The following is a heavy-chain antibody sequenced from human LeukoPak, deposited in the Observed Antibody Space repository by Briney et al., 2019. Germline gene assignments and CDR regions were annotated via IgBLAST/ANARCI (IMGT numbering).Heavy chain of an antibody. CDR2: VSPNSGGT. J-gene: IGHJ4*02. CDR1: GYTVTFNAYY. CDR3: ASRPDQHLLYYFDY. D-gene: IGHD2-15*01. V-gene: IGHV1-2*06. Sequence: GASVKVSCKASGYTVTFNAYYIHWVRQAPGQGLEWMGRVSPNSGGTNVPQKFQGRVTMTSDASISTAYMELSSLRSDDTAVYYCASRPDQHLLYYFDYWGQGALVTVSS.